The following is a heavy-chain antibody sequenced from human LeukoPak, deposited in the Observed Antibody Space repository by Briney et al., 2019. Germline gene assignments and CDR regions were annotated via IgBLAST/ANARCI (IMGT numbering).Heavy chain of an antibody. J-gene: IGHJ4*02. CDR2: MNPNSGNT. V-gene: IGHV1-8*02. Sequence: ASLKVSCKASGYTFTSYDINWVRQATGQGLEWMGWMNPNSGNTGYAQKFQGRVTMTRNASISTAYMELSSLRSEDTAVYYCARDGPYDILTGYSPIDYWGQGTLVTVSS. CDR1: GYTFTSYD. CDR3: ARDGPYDILTGYSPIDY. D-gene: IGHD3-9*01.